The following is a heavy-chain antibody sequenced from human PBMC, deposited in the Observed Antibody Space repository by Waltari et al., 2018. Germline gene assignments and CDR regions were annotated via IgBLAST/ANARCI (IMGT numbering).Heavy chain of an antibody. CDR2: IYSGGST. CDR3: ARVRFDYVWGSYREYYFDY. D-gene: IGHD3-16*02. J-gene: IGHJ4*02. V-gene: IGHV3-53*01. Sequence: EVQLVESGGGLIQPGGSLRLSCAASGFTVSSNYMSWVRQAPGKGLEWVSVIYSGGSTYYADSVKGRFTISRDNSKNTLYLQMNSLRAEDTAVYYCARVRFDYVWGSYREYYFDYWGQGTLDTVSS. CDR1: GFTVSSNY.